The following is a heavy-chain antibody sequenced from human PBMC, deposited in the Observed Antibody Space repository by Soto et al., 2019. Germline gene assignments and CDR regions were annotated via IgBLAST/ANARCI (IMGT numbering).Heavy chain of an antibody. D-gene: IGHD1-1*01. CDR2: VYHSGST. J-gene: IGHJ4*02. CDR3: ARTSTRGTRFDY. CDR1: GGSISTSNW. V-gene: IGHV4-4*02. Sequence: QVQLQESGPGLVKPSGTLSLTCAVSGGSISTSNWWSWVRQPPGKGLEWIGEVYHSGSTNYNPSFNSLVAMSVDKSKNQCSLKLNSVTAADTALYYCARTSTRGTRFDYWGQGSLVTVSS.